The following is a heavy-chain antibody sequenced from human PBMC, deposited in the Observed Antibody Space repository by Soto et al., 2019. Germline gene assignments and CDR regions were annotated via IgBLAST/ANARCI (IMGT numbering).Heavy chain of an antibody. CDR2: ISGSGGST. J-gene: IGHJ4*01. D-gene: IGHD3-9*01. Sequence: PGGSLRLSCAASGFTFSSYAMSWVRQAPGKGLEWVSAISGSGGSTYFADSVKGRFTISRDNSKNTLYLQMNSLRAEDTAVYYCAKSFDYDILTGSYPDYFDSWGHGTLVTVSS. V-gene: IGHV3-23*01. CDR1: GFTFSSYA. CDR3: AKSFDYDILTGSYPDYFDS.